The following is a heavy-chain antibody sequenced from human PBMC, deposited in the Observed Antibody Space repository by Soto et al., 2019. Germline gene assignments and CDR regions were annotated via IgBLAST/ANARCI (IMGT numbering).Heavy chain of an antibody. Sequence: ASVKVSCKASGYTFTSYAMHWVRQAPGQRLEWMGWINAGNGNTKYSRKFQGRVTITRDTSASTAYMELSSLRSEDTAVYYCARAHYDILTGYSLNLLDPWGQGTLVTVSS. CDR1: GYTFTSYA. V-gene: IGHV1-3*01. CDR3: ARAHYDILTGYSLNLLDP. CDR2: INAGNGNT. J-gene: IGHJ5*02. D-gene: IGHD3-9*01.